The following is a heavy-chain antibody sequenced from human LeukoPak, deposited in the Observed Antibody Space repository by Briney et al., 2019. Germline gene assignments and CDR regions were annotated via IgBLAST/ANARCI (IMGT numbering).Heavy chain of an antibody. CDR1: GGSMSSYY. Sequence: PSETLSLTCTVSGGSMSSYYWNWIRQPPGRGLEWMGYIYYSGSTYYNPSLKSRVTISVDTSKNQFSLKLSSVTAADTAVYYCARDVRYFDWDYYYYYYYMDVWGKGTTVTVSS. CDR2: IYYSGST. J-gene: IGHJ6*03. CDR3: ARDVRYFDWDYYYYYYYMDV. D-gene: IGHD3-9*01. V-gene: IGHV4-59*12.